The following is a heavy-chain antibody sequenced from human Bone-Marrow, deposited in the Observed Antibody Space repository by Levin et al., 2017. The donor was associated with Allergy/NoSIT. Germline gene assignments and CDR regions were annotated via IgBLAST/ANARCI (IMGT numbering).Heavy chain of an antibody. V-gene: IGHV2-26*01. Sequence: SCPTLVKPTETLTLTCTVSGFSLRDDRMGVSWSRQPPGKALEWLGHIFSHDEKSYSTALKTRLTISKGTSTNQVVLTITNMDTVDTATYYCARAWSGSTWFFDYWGQGTPVTVSS. CDR3: ARAWSGSTWFFDY. D-gene: IGHD6-13*01. J-gene: IGHJ4*02. CDR2: IFSHDEK. CDR1: GFSLRDDRMG.